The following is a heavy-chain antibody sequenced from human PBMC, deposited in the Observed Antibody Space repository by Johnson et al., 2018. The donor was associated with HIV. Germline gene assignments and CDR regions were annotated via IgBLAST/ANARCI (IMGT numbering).Heavy chain of an antibody. D-gene: IGHD2-15*01. CDR1: GFRFDDYG. V-gene: IGHV3-53*01. CDR3: ARDHLRRSHAFDI. CDR2: IYSGGST. Sequence: VQLVESGGGLIQPGGSLRFSCAASGFRFDDYGMSWVRQAPGKGLEWVSVIYSGGSTYYADSVTGRFTISRDNSKNTLYLQMNSLRAEDTAVYYCARDHLRRSHAFDIWGQGTVVTVSS. J-gene: IGHJ3*02.